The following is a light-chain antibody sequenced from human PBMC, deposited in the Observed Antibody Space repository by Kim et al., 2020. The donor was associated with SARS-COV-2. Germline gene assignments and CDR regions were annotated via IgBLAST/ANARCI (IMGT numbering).Light chain of an antibody. V-gene: IGKV3-20*01. CDR1: RSVSSSY. CDR3: QQYGSSTWT. J-gene: IGKJ1*01. Sequence: SPGGRATLSSRASRSVSSSYLAWYQQKPGQAPRLLIYGASSRATGIPDRFSGSGSGTDFSFTISRLEPEDFGVYYCQQYGSSTWTFGQGTKVDIK. CDR2: GAS.